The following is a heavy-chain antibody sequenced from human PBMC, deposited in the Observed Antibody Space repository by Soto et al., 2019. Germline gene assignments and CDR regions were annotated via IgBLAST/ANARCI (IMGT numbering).Heavy chain of an antibody. CDR1: GFTFSSYE. Sequence: XGSLRLSCAASGFTFSSYEMNGVRQAPGKGLEWVSYITTSGSTIYYADSVKGRFTISRDNAKNSLYLQMNSLRAEDTAVYYCARGNSPVDVYWGQGTLVTVSS. V-gene: IGHV3-48*03. D-gene: IGHD2-21*01. J-gene: IGHJ4*02. CDR2: ITTSGSTI. CDR3: ARGNSPVDVY.